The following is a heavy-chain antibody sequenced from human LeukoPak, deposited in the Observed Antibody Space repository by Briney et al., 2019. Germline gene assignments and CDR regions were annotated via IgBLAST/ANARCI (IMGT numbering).Heavy chain of an antibody. D-gene: IGHD3-22*01. V-gene: IGHV3-7*01. CDR3: ARDTWPPGPHDSSGYYYPSGFDP. J-gene: IGHJ5*02. CDR2: IKQDGSEK. CDR1: GFTFSSYW. Sequence: GGSLRLSCAASGFTFSSYWMSWVRQAPGKGLEWVANIKQDGSEKYYVDSVKGRFTISRDNAKNSLYLQMNSLRAEDTAVYYCARDTWPPGPHDSSGYYYPSGFDPWGQGTLVTVSS.